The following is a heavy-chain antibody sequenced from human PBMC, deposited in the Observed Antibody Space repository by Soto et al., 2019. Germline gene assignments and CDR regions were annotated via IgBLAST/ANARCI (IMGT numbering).Heavy chain of an antibody. J-gene: IGHJ4*02. CDR2: MNPNSGNT. Sequence: ASVKVSCKASEYTFTNYDINWVRQATGQGLEWVGWMNPNSGNTGFAQKFQGRVTITTDESISTAYMELSSLRSEDTAVYYCARSPQLPKGTYYYDSSGSYSLYYFDYWGQGTLVTVSS. CDR1: EYTFTNYD. D-gene: IGHD3-22*01. V-gene: IGHV1-8*01. CDR3: ARSPQLPKGTYYYDSSGSYSLYYFDY.